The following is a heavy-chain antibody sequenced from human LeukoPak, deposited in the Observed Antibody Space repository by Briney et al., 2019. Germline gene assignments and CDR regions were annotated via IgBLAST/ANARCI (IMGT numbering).Heavy chain of an antibody. D-gene: IGHD2-15*01. CDR2: INHSGST. CDR3: ARGAPIVVVVAATRRDSDY. V-gene: IGHV4-34*01. Sequence: ASETLSLTCAVYGGSFSGYYWSWIRQPPGKGLEWIGEINHSGSTNYNPSLKSRVTISVDTSKNQFSLKLSSVTAADTAVYYCARGAPIVVVVAATRRDSDYWGQGTLVTVSS. CDR1: GGSFSGYY. J-gene: IGHJ4*02.